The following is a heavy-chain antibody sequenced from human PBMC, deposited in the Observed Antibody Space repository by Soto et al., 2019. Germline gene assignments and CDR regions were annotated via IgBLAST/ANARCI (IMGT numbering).Heavy chain of an antibody. CDR2: ISSSSSYI. J-gene: IGHJ5*02. CDR1: GFTFSSYS. Sequence: GGSLRLSCAAPGFTFSSYSMNWVRQAPGKGLEWVSSISSSSSYIYYADSVKGRFTISRDNAKNSLYLQMNSLRAEDTAVYYCARERITPNWFDPWGQGTLVTVSS. CDR3: ARERITPNWFDP. V-gene: IGHV3-21*01. D-gene: IGHD1-20*01.